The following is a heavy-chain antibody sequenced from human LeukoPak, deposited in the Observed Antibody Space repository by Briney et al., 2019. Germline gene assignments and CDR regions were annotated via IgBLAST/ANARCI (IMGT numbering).Heavy chain of an antibody. V-gene: IGHV4-4*02. J-gene: IGHJ3*02. CDR2: IYYSGST. D-gene: IGHD3-10*01. Sequence: SEALSLTCAVSGGSISSSNWWSWVRQPPGKGLEWIGYIYYSGSTNYNPSLKSRVTISVDTSKNQFSLKLSSVTAADTAVYYCARDRAAPDAFDIWGQGTMVTVSS. CDR1: GGSISSSNW. CDR3: ARDRAAPDAFDI.